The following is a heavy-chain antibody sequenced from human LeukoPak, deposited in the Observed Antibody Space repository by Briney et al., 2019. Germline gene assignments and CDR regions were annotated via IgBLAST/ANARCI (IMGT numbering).Heavy chain of an antibody. CDR2: ISWNSGSI. Sequence: PGRSLRLSCAASGFTFNDYAMHWVRQAPGKGLEWVSGISWNSGSIGYADSVKGRFTISRDNAKNSLFLQMNSLRPEDTPLYYCGKDLLAMAGTIGSWGQGPLVTVSS. CDR1: GFTFNDYA. J-gene: IGHJ4*02. V-gene: IGHV3-9*01. CDR3: GKDLLAMAGTIGS. D-gene: IGHD6-19*01.